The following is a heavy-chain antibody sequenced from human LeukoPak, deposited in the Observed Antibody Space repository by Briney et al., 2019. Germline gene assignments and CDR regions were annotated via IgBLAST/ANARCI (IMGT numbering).Heavy chain of an antibody. Sequence: SETLSLTCTVSGGSVSSGSYYWSWIRQPPGKGLEWIGYIYYSGSTNYNPSLKSRVAISVDTSKNQFSLKLSSVTAADTAVYYCARDPRQLSIDYWGQGTLVTVSS. CDR3: ARDPRQLSIDY. D-gene: IGHD6-13*01. CDR2: IYYSGST. J-gene: IGHJ4*02. CDR1: GGSVSSGSYY. V-gene: IGHV4-61*01.